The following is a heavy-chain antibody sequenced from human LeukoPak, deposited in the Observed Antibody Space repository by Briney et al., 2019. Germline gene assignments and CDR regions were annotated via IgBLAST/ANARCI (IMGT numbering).Heavy chain of an antibody. CDR1: GYTFTGYY. D-gene: IGHD6-19*01. V-gene: IGHV1-2*02. J-gene: IGHJ4*02. CDR3: ARDRQWLVSIDY. CDR2: INPNSGGT. Sequence: ASVKVSCKASGYTFTGYYMHWVRQAPGQGLEWMGWINPNSGGTNYAQKFQGRVTMTRDTSISTAYMELSRLRSDDTAVYYCARDRQWLVSIDYWGQGTLVTVSS.